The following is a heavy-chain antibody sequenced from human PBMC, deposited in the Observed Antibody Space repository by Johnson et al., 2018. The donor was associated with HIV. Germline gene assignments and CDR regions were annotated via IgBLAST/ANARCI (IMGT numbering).Heavy chain of an antibody. D-gene: IGHD3-9*01. V-gene: IGHV3-30*04. J-gene: IGHJ3*02. CDR3: AKDSWAGSPVLRYFDWLKGPFDAFDI. CDR2: ISYDGSNK. Sequence: QVQLVESGGGVVQPGRSLRLSCAASGFTFSSYAMHWVRQAPGKGLEWVAVISYDGSNKYYADSVKCRLTISRDSSKKTLYLQMNSLRAEETAVYYCAKDSWAGSPVLRYFDWLKGPFDAFDIWCQGTMVTVSS. CDR1: GFTFSSYA.